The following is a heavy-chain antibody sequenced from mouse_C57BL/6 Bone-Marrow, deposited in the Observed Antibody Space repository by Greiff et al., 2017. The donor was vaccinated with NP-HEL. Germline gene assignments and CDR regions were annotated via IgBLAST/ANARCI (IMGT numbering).Heavy chain of an antibody. CDR1: GYTFTSYW. CDR2: IDPNSGGT. J-gene: IGHJ4*01. D-gene: IGHD1-1*01. Sequence: VKLVESGAELVQPGASVKLSCKASGYTFTSYWMHWVKQRPGRGLEWIGRIDPNSGGTKYNEKFKSKATLTVDKPSSTAYMQLSSLTSEDSAVYYCALYYYGSSYAMDYWGQGTSVTVSS. CDR3: ALYYYGSSYAMDY. V-gene: IGHV1-72*01.